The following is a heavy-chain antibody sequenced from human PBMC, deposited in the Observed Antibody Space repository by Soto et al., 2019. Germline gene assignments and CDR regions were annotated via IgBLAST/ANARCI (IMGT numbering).Heavy chain of an antibody. V-gene: IGHV3-13*01. J-gene: IGHJ3*02. CDR1: GFTFSSYD. CDR3: ARGSLTYDAFDI. Sequence: EVQLVESGGGLVQPGGSLRLSCAASGFTFSSYDMHWVRQATGKGLEWVSAIGTAGDTYYPCSVKSRFTISRENAKNSLYLQMNSLRAGDTAVYYCARGSLTYDAFDIWGQGTMVTVSS. D-gene: IGHD2-21*02. CDR2: IGTAGDT.